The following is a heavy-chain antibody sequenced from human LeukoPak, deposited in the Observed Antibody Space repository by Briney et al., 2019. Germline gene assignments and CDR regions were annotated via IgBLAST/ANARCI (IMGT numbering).Heavy chain of an antibody. V-gene: IGHV4-59*01. CDR2: IYYSGST. CDR3: ARSASAGLAAWVFQTRWFDP. D-gene: IGHD6-13*01. Sequence: SETLSLTCTVSGGSISSYYWSWIRQPPGKGLEWIGYIYYSGSTNYNPSLKSRVTISVDTSKNQFSLKLSSVTAADTAVYYCARSASAGLAAWVFQTRWFDPWGQGTLVTVSS. CDR1: GGSISSYY. J-gene: IGHJ5*02.